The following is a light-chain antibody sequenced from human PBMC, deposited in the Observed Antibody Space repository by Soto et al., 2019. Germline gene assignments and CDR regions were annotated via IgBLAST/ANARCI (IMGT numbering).Light chain of an antibody. CDR3: QQYNSYSRT. CDR2: KAS. V-gene: IGKV1-5*03. J-gene: IGKJ1*01. Sequence: DIQMTQFPSTLSASVGDRVTITCRASQSISSWLAWYQQKPGKAPKLLIYKASSLESGVPPRFSGSGSGTEFTLTISSLQPDDFATYYCQQYNSYSRTFGQGTKVDIK. CDR1: QSISSW.